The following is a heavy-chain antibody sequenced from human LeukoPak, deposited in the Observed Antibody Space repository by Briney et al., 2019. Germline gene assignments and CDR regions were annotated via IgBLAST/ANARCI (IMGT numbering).Heavy chain of an antibody. V-gene: IGHV1-2*02. J-gene: IGHJ4*02. CDR3: AREGEQQLVYFDY. CDR2: INPNSGGT. D-gene: IGHD6-13*01. Sequence: ASVKVSCKASGYTFTGYYMHWVRQAPGQGLEWMGWINPNSGGTNYEQKFQGRVTMTRDTSISTAYMELSRLRSDDTAVYYCAREGEQQLVYFDYWGQGTLVTVSS. CDR1: GYTFTGYY.